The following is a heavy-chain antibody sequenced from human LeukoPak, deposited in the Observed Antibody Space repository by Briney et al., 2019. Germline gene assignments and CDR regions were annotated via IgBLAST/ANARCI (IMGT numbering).Heavy chain of an antibody. CDR2: IWYGGSNK. Sequence: GRSLRLSCAASGFTFSSYGMHWVRQAPGKGLEWVAVIWYGGSNKYYADSVKGRFTISRDNSKNTLYLQMNSLRAEDTAVYYCLQDVAAIDYWGQGTLVTVSS. J-gene: IGHJ4*02. D-gene: IGHD2-15*01. CDR1: GFTFSSYG. V-gene: IGHV3-30*18. CDR3: LQDVAAIDY.